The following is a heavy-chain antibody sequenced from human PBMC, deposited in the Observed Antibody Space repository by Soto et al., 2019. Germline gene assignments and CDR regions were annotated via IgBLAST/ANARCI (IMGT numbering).Heavy chain of an antibody. D-gene: IGHD2-2*02. J-gene: IGHJ4*02. CDR2: ISASAGST. CDR3: AKDPDCSSARCYKSAFYY. V-gene: IGHV3-23*01. Sequence: EVQLLESGGGLVQPGGSLRLSCAASGFTFSIYAMRWVRQAPGKGLEWVSVISASAGSTYYADSVKGRFTISRDNSKNTLYLQMNSLRAEDTAVYYCAKDPDCSSARCYKSAFYYWGQGTLVTVCS. CDR1: GFTFSIYA.